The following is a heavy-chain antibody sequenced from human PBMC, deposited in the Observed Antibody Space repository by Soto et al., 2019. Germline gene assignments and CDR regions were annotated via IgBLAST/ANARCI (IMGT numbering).Heavy chain of an antibody. J-gene: IGHJ4*02. Sequence: ASVKVSCKASGSTFVAYYVFWVRQAPGHGLEWMGWINPKTGDTNYAQNFQGRVTMTRDTSISTAYMELSRLTADDTALYYCARQLAYCGGDCYTEPIDYWGQGTPVTVSS. D-gene: IGHD2-21*02. V-gene: IGHV1-2*02. CDR1: GSTFVAYY. CDR2: INPKTGDT. CDR3: ARQLAYCGGDCYTEPIDY.